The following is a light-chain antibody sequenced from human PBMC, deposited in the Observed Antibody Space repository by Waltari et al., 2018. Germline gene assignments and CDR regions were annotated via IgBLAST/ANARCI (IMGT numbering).Light chain of an antibody. CDR2: EVI. Sequence: QSALTQPASVSGTPGQSITISCTGTSSDVGNYDLVSWYQQHPGQAPKLLVCEVIKRPSGVSSRVSGSKSGNTASLTISGLQAEDEADYYCCSYAGLGTYVFGSGTKVTVL. CDR3: CSYAGLGTYV. CDR1: SSDVGNYDL. J-gene: IGLJ1*01. V-gene: IGLV2-23*02.